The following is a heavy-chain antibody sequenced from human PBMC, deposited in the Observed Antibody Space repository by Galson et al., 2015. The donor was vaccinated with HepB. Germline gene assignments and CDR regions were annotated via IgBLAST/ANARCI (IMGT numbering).Heavy chain of an antibody. J-gene: IGHJ3*01. CDR2: ISISTTTT. CDR3: ARVGINSLGYDLDFFDV. D-gene: IGHD5-18*01. CDR1: GFTFSSYS. V-gene: IGHV3-48*02. Sequence: SLRLSCAASGFTFSSYSMTWVRQAPGKGLQWLSYISISTTTTYYADSVKGRFTISRDNAKNSLSLQMSSLRDEDTGLYYCARVGINSLGYDLDFFDVWGRGTMVTVSS.